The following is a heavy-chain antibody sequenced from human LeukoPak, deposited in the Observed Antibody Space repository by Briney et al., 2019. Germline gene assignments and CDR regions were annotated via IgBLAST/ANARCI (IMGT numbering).Heavy chain of an antibody. CDR2: INNDGSST. D-gene: IGHD1-1*01. CDR1: EFTFGDYW. J-gene: IGHJ5*02. V-gene: IGHV3-74*01. CDR3: ARGGTASFDP. Sequence: GGSLRPSCAASEFTFGDYWMHWVRQAPGKGLVWVSRINNDGSSTTYADSVKGRFTISRDNTKNTLYLQMNSLRTEDTAVYYCARGGTASFDPWGQGTLVTVSS.